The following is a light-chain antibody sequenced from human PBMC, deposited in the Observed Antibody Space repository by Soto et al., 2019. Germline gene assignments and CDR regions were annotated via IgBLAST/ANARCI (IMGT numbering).Light chain of an antibody. Sequence: TQSPATLSTSVGDRVSITCRASQGISNYLAWYQQKPGKAPKLLIYKASTLKSGVPSRFSGSGSGTEFTLTISSLQPDDFATYYCQHYNSYSEAFGQGTKVDIK. CDR2: KAS. CDR1: QGISNY. CDR3: QHYNSYSEA. J-gene: IGKJ1*01. V-gene: IGKV1-5*03.